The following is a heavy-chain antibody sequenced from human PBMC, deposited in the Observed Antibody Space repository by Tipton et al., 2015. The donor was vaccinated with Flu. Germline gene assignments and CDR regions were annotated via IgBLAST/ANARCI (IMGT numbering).Heavy chain of an antibody. D-gene: IGHD3-10*01. CDR2: IHRSGST. CDR1: GDSIRSDYF. V-gene: IGHV4-38-2*01. J-gene: IGHJ4*02. Sequence: TLSLTCVVSGDSIRSDYFWGWIRQPPGKGLEWVATIHRSGSTKYNPSLKSRVTISVDTSKNQFYLEMRSVTAADTAVYYCARSDPYASGTYSIDDWGQGTRVTVSS. CDR3: ARSDPYASGTYSIDD.